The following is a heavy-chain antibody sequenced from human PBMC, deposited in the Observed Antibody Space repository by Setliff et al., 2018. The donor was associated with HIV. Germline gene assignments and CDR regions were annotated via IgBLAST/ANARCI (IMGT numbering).Heavy chain of an antibody. Sequence: LSLTCNVSGDSISTSTYYWGWVRQSSGKGLEWIGSIAYSGSTTYSPSLRSRVTISVDTSKNQFSLRLSSVTAADTGVYYCARHRDPPGSSWIYYYYYMDLWGEGTTVTVSS. CDR1: GDSISTSTYY. CDR2: IAYSGST. D-gene: IGHD6-13*01. V-gene: IGHV4-39*01. CDR3: ARHRDPPGSSWIYYYYYMDL. J-gene: IGHJ6*03.